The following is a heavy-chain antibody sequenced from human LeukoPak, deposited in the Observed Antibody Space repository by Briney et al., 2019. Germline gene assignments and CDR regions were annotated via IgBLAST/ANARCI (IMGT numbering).Heavy chain of an antibody. Sequence: GGSLRLSCAASGFTFSSYEMNWVRQAPGKGLEWVSYISTSGSTIYCADSVKGRFTISRDNAKNSLYLQMNSLRAEDTAVYYCARVPNWNDLTVGFDYWGQGTLVTVSS. V-gene: IGHV3-48*03. CDR3: ARVPNWNDLTVGFDY. CDR2: ISTSGSTI. J-gene: IGHJ4*02. D-gene: IGHD1-1*01. CDR1: GFTFSSYE.